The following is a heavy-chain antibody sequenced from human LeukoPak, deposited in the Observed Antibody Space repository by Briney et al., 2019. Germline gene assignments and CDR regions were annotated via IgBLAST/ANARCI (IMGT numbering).Heavy chain of an antibody. D-gene: IGHD6-19*01. CDR2: IYYSGST. J-gene: IGHJ1*01. CDR3: AKRSRSGWFQEHGFQH. V-gene: IGHV4-59*08. CDR1: GGSISSYY. Sequence: PSETLSLTCTVSGGSISSYYWSWIRQPPGKGLEWIGYIYYSGSTNYNPSLKSRVTISVDTSKDQFSLKLSSVTAADTAVYYCAKRSRSGWFQEHGFQHWGQGTLVTVSS.